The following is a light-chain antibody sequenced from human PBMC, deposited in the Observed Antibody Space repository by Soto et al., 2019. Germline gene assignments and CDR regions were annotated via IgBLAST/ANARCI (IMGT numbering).Light chain of an antibody. CDR1: PSVDSSF. CDR2: GAS. CDR3: QQYVSSGT. Sequence: EIVLTQSPGSLSLSPGERATLSCRASPSVDSSFFAWYQQKPGQAPRLLIYGASNRATGIPDRFSGSGSGTDFTLTISRLEPEDFAVYYCQQYVSSGTSGQGPKVEI. V-gene: IGKV3-20*01. J-gene: IGKJ1*01.